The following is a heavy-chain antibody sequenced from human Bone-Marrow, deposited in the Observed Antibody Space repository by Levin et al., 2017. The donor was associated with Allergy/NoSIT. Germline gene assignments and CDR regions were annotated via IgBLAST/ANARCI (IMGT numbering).Heavy chain of an antibody. Sequence: ASVKVSCKISGYTLIEISMHWVRQAPAKGLEWMGSFDPTDGETIYAQKFQGRVTMTGDTSSDTAYMELTSLRSDDTAIYYCARDRSTLQTYSHYYGMDVWGQGTTVTV. CDR3: ARDRSTLQTYSHYYGMDV. CDR2: FDPTDGET. CDR1: GYTLIEIS. V-gene: IGHV1-24*01. D-gene: IGHD4-11*01. J-gene: IGHJ6*02.